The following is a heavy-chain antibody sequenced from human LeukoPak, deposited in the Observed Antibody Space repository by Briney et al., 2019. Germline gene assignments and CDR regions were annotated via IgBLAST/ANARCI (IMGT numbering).Heavy chain of an antibody. V-gene: IGHV3-9*01. J-gene: IGHJ4*02. CDR2: ISGNSGSI. CDR1: GFTFDDYG. D-gene: IGHD6-25*01. CDR3: AKGDRAADDYFDS. Sequence: PGGSLRLSCAASGFTFDDYGMHWVRQAPGKGLEWVSGISGNSGSIHFADSVKGRFTLSRDNAKNSLYLQMRSLRVEDTAFYYCAKGDRAADDYFDSWGQGTLVTVSS.